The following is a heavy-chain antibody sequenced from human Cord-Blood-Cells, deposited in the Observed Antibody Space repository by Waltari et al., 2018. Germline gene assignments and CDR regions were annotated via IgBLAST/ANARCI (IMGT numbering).Heavy chain of an antibody. CDR2: IYHSGST. Sequence: QLQLQESGSGLVKPSQTLSLTCAVSGGSISSGGYSWSWIRQPPGKGLEWIGYIYHSGSTYYNPSLKSRVTISVDRSKNQFSLKLSSVTAADTAVYYCARGGQLGYYYYGMDVWGQGTTVTVSS. D-gene: IGHD6-6*01. V-gene: IGHV4-30-2*01. J-gene: IGHJ6*02. CDR1: GGSISSGGYS. CDR3: ARGGQLGYYYYGMDV.